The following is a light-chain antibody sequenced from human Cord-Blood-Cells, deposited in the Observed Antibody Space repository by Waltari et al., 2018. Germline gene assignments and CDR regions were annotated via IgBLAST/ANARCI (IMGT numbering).Light chain of an antibody. V-gene: IGLV2-23*01. Sequence: QSALTQPASVSGSPGQSITISCTGTSSDVGSYNLVSWYQQPPGKAPKLMIYEGSKRPSGVSNRFSGSKSGNTASLTISGLQAEDEADYYCCSHAGSSTWVFGGGTKLTVL. CDR1: SSDVGSYNL. J-gene: IGLJ3*02. CDR3: CSHAGSSTWV. CDR2: EGS.